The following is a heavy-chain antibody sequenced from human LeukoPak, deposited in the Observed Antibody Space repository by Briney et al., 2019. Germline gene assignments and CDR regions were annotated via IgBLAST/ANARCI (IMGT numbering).Heavy chain of an antibody. CDR3: VRSEINDYSKY. CDR2: IDQSGSA. Sequence: SETLSLTCTVSGYRISSGYHWGWIRQTPGKGLEWLGSIDQSGSAYDNPSLRSRVTISLDTSKNQVYLKVNSVTAADAAVYYCVRSEINDYSKYWGQGTLVTVSS. V-gene: IGHV4-38-2*02. D-gene: IGHD4-11*01. CDR1: GYRISSGYH. J-gene: IGHJ4*02.